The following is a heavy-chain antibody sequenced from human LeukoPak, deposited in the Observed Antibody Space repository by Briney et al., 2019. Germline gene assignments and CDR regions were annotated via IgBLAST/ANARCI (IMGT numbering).Heavy chain of an antibody. J-gene: IGHJ3*02. Sequence: PGGSLRLSCAASGFTFSDYYMSWIRQAPGKGLEWVSYISSSGSTIYYADSVKGRFTISRDNAKNSLYPQMNSLRAEDTAVYYCARDEAAGTEDDAFDIWGQGTMVTVSS. V-gene: IGHV3-11*01. CDR2: ISSSGSTI. CDR3: ARDEAAGTEDDAFDI. D-gene: IGHD6-13*01. CDR1: GFTFSDYY.